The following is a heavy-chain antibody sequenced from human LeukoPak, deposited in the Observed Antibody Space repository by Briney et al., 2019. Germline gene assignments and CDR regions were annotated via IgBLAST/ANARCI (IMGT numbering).Heavy chain of an antibody. CDR2: IYIGEVT. CDR1: GFTVSSRS. J-gene: IGHJ6*03. V-gene: IGHV3-53*01. D-gene: IGHD2-15*01. CDR3: ARVVAAVALRDYHYVDA. Sequence: GGSLRLSCAASGFTVSSRSMNWVRQAPGKGLECVSIIYIGEVTSYADSVKGRFTISRDSGTNTLFLQMDNLRADDTAVYYCARVVAAVALRDYHYVDAWGKGTTVTVSS.